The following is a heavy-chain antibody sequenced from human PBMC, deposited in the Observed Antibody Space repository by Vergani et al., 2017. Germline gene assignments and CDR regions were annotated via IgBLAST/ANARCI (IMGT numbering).Heavy chain of an antibody. Sequence: EVQLVESGGGVVRPGGSLRLSCAASGFTFDDYGMSWVRQAPGKGLEWVSGINWNGGSTGYADSVKGRFTISRDNAKNSLYLQMNSLRAEDTAVYYCARDSPLVVPAAIFYYYYGMDVWGQGTTVTVSS. CDR3: ARDSPLVVPAAIFYYYYGMDV. D-gene: IGHD2-2*01. J-gene: IGHJ6*02. CDR2: INWNGGST. CDR1: GFTFDDYG. V-gene: IGHV3-20*04.